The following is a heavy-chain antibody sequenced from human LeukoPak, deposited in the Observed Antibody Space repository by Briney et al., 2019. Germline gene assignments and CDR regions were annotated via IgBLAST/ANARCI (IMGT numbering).Heavy chain of an antibody. CDR1: GYTFTSYG. CDR2: ISAYNGNT. J-gene: IGHJ4*02. CDR3: ARDTPPYYSRARGLDY. V-gene: IGHV1-18*01. D-gene: IGHD6-13*01. Sequence: ASVKVSCKASGYTFTSYGISWVRQAPGQGLEWMGWISAYNGNTNYAQKLQGRVTMTTDTSTSTAYMELRSLRSDDTAVYYCARDTPPYYSRARGLDYWGQATLVTVYS.